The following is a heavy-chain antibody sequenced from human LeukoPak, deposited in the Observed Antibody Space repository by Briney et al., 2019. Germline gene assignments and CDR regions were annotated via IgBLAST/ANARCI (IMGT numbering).Heavy chain of an antibody. Sequence: GGSLRLSCAASGFTFSSYAMHWVRQAPGKGLEWVAVISYDGSNKYYADSVKGRFTISRDNSKNTLYLQMNSLRAEDTAVYYCARGGGTAAAGNDYWGQGTLVTVSS. CDR1: GFTFSSYA. J-gene: IGHJ4*02. CDR2: ISYDGSNK. D-gene: IGHD6-13*01. CDR3: ARGGGTAAAGNDY. V-gene: IGHV3-30*04.